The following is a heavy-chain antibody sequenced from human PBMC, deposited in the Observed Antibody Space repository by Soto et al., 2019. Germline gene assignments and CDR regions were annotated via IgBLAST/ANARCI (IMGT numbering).Heavy chain of an antibody. V-gene: IGHV4-31*03. D-gene: IGHD2-15*01. J-gene: IGHJ5*02. CDR1: GGSISSGGYY. CDR3: ARGTFPYCSGGSCYFRVYASWFDP. CDR2: IYYSGST. Sequence: PSETLSLTCTVSGGSISSGGYYWSWIRQHPGKGLEWIGYIYYSGSTYYNPSLKSRVTISVDTSKNQFSLKLSSVTAADTAVYYCARGTFPYCSGGSCYFRVYASWFDPWGQGTLVTVSS.